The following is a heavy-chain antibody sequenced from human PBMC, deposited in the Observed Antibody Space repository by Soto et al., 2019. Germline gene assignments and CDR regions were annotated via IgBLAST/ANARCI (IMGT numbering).Heavy chain of an antibody. CDR1: GGSISSGNFY. J-gene: IGHJ4*02. Sequence: VQLQESGPGLVRPSETLSLTCTVSGGSISSGNFYWSWIRQPPGKGLEWIGYIYFSGSTSYSPSLKSRLTISLNTSNNQFSLKLTSVTAADTDVYYCAHDSHGGTTYFDLWGQGALVTVSS. CDR2: IYFSGST. V-gene: IGHV4-30-4*01. D-gene: IGHD1-7*01. CDR3: AHDSHGGTTYFDL.